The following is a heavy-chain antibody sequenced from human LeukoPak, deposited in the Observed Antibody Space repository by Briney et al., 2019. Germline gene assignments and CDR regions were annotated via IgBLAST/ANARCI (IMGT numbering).Heavy chain of an antibody. J-gene: IGHJ4*02. CDR2: IWYDGSNK. CDR3: ARGRYYFDY. Sequence: TGRSLRLSCAASGFTFSSYGMHWVRQAPGRGLEWVAVIWYDGSNKYYADSVKGRFTISRDNSKNTLYLQMNSLRAEDTAVYYCARGRYYFDYWGQGTLVTVSS. CDR1: GFTFSSYG. V-gene: IGHV3-33*01.